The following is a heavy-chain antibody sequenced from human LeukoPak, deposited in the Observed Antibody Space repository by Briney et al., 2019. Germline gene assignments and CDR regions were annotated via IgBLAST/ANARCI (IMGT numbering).Heavy chain of an antibody. V-gene: IGHV1-46*01. CDR1: GYTFTSYY. Sequence: GASVKVSCKASGYTFTSYYMHWVRQAPGQGLEWMGIISPSDGSTTYAQKFQGRVTITADESTSTAYMELSSLRSEDTAVYYCASGYLYYYDSSGYLSYFDYWGQGTLVTVSS. D-gene: IGHD3-22*01. J-gene: IGHJ4*02. CDR3: ASGYLYYYDSSGYLSYFDY. CDR2: ISPSDGST.